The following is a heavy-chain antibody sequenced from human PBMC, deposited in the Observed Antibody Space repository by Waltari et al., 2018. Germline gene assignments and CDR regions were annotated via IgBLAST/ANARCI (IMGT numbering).Heavy chain of an antibody. CDR1: GGSFSGYY. CDR3: ARIPHIAAAGTFDY. D-gene: IGHD6-13*01. CDR2: INHSGST. Sequence: QVQLQQWGAGLLKPSETLSLTCAVYGGSFSGYYWSWILQPPGKGLEWIGEINHSGSTNYNPSLKSRVTISVDTSKNQFSLKLSSVTAADTAVYYCARIPHIAAAGTFDYWGQGTLVTVSS. J-gene: IGHJ4*02. V-gene: IGHV4-34*01.